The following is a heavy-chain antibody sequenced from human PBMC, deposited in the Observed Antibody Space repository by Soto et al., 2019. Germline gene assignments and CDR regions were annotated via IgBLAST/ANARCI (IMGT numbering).Heavy chain of an antibody. D-gene: IGHD1-20*01. Sequence: QVTLKESGPVLVKPTETLTLTCTVSGFSLSNARMGVSWIRQPPVKALEWLAHMFSNDEKSYSTSLKSRLPISNDTSKRQVVLTMTYIDPMDATSYYCARNGAEVGIDAYYYGMDVWGHGTRVTVSS. CDR3: ARNGAEVGIDAYYYGMDV. CDR1: GFSLSNARMG. V-gene: IGHV2-26*01. J-gene: IGHJ6*02. CDR2: MFSNDEK.